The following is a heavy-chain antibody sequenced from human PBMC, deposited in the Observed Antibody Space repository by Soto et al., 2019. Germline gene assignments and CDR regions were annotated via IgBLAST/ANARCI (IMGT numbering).Heavy chain of an antibody. V-gene: IGHV3-33*08. D-gene: IGHD2-15*01. CDR3: ARADCTGAYCYSWPFNYGVDV. CDR1: GFTFNTYG. Sequence: QVQLVESGGGVVQPGGSLRLSCTTSGFTFNTYGMHWVRQAPGKGLERVAIIWYDGSNKYYADSVKGRFTISRDNSRNTLYLQMNSLRAEDTALYYCARADCTGAYCYSWPFNYGVDVWGQGTTFTVSS. J-gene: IGHJ6*02. CDR2: IWYDGSNK.